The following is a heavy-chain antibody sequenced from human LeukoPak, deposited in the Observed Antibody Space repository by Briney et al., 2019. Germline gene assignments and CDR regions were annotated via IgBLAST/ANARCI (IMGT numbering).Heavy chain of an antibody. J-gene: IGHJ4*02. CDR2: IYYSGST. CDR3: ARVAPRWLQSYFDY. Sequence: PSETLSLTCTVSGSSISSYYWSWIRQPPGKGLEWIGYIYYSGSTNYNPSLKSRVTISVDTSKNQFSLKLSSVTAADTAVYYCARVAPRWLQSYFDYWGQGTLVTVSS. D-gene: IGHD5-24*01. CDR1: GSSISSYY. V-gene: IGHV4-59*01.